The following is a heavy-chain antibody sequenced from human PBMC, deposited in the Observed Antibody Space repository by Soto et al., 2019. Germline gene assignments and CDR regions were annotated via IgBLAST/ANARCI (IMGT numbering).Heavy chain of an antibody. Sequence: PSETLSLTCTVSGGSISSYYWSWIRQPPGKGLEWIGYIYYSGSTNYNPSLKSRVTISVDTSKNQFSLKLSSVTAADTAVYYCARDRSRFGELFRAYYYYGMDVWGQGTTVTVSS. CDR3: ARDRSRFGELFRAYYYYGMDV. J-gene: IGHJ6*02. CDR1: GGSISSYY. D-gene: IGHD3-10*01. CDR2: IYYSGST. V-gene: IGHV4-59*01.